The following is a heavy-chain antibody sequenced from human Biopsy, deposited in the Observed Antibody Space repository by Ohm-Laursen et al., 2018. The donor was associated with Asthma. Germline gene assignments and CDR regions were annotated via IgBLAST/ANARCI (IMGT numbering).Heavy chain of an antibody. J-gene: IGHJ4*02. V-gene: IGHV3-7*01. Sequence: SLRLSCAASGFTFGDYCMSWVRQVPGKGLEWVANIKHDGTENNHVDSLKGRFTISRDNAKNSLYLQMNSLRAEDTAVYYCARDGPELPTELDYWDPGTLVTVSS. CDR2: IKHDGTEN. CDR1: GFTFGDYC. CDR3: ARDGPELPTELDY. D-gene: IGHD1-14*01.